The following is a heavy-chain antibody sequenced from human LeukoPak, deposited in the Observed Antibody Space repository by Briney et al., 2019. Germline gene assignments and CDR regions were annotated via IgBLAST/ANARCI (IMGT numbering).Heavy chain of an antibody. CDR2: ISSSSSYI. CDR1: GFTFSSYS. Sequence: GGSLRLSCAASGFTFSSYSMNWVRQAPGKGLEWVSSISSSSSYIYYADSVKGRFTISRDNAKNSLYLQMNSLRAEDTAVYYCARGSRGVIAHVDYWGQGTLVTVSS. D-gene: IGHD3-16*02. CDR3: ARGSRGVIAHVDY. V-gene: IGHV3-21*01. J-gene: IGHJ4*02.